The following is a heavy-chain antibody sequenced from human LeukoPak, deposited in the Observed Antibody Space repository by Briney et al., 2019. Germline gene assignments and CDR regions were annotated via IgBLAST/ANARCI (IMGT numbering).Heavy chain of an antibody. CDR3: TRDIGRLRGDAFDF. CDR2: ISGNGRST. V-gene: IGHV3-64*01. D-gene: IGHD2-15*01. Sequence: PGGSLRLSCTASGFTFSTYATHWVRQAPGKGLEYVSGISGNGRSTFYGSSVKGRFTVSRDNSKDTLYLQMGSLRVEDMAVYYCTRDIGRLRGDAFDFWGQGTMVTVSS. J-gene: IGHJ3*01. CDR1: GFTFSTYA.